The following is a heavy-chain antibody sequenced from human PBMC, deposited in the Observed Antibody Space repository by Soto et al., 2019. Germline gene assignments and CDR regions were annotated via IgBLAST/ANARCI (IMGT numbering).Heavy chain of an antibody. V-gene: IGHV1-8*01. J-gene: IGHJ5*02. CDR3: ARVAVAARPRRYNWFDP. CDR2: MNPNSGET. Sequence: QEQLVQSGAEVKKPGASVKVSCKTSGYTFTDYDINCVRQATGQGLEWIGWMNPNSGETGYAQKFQGRVTMTRSASLSTAYLELSSLRSEDTAVYYCARVAVAARPRRYNWFDPWGQGTLVTVSS. D-gene: IGHD2-15*01. CDR1: GYTFTDYD.